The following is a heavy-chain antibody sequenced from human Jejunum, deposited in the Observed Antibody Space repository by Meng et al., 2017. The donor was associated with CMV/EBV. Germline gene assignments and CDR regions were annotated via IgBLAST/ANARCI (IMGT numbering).Heavy chain of an antibody. D-gene: IGHD1/OR15-1a*01. Sequence: EVPLVESGGGLGAPRESLTLSCTSSGSTFSGSAMHWVRQASEDGLEWVGRIRTKANNYATEYGASVKGRFTISRDDSKNTAYLQMNSLKTEDTAVYYCTRPGITGTEGCWGQGTLVTVSS. CDR2: IRTKANNYAT. CDR1: GSTFSGSA. J-gene: IGHJ4*02. V-gene: IGHV3-73*02. CDR3: TRPGITGTEGC.